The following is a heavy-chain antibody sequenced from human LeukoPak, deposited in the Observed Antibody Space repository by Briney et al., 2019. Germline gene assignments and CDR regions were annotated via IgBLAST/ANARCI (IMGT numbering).Heavy chain of an antibody. D-gene: IGHD3-3*01. CDR3: ARCPDTIFGVVYFDY. V-gene: IGHV4-34*01. J-gene: IGHJ4*02. CDR2: INHSGGT. CDR1: GGSFSGYY. Sequence: SETLSLPCAVYGGSFSGYYWSWIRQPPGKGLEWIGEINHSGGTNYNPSLKSRVTISVDTSKNQFSLKLSSVTAADTAVYYCARCPDTIFGVVYFDYWGQGTLVTVSS.